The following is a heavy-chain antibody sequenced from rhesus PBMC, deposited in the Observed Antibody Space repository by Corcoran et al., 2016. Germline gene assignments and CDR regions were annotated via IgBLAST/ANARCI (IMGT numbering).Heavy chain of an antibody. D-gene: IGHD2-21*01. CDR2: IYGSGGTT. V-gene: IGHV4-143*01. Sequence: QVQLQESGPGLVKPSETLSLTCTVSGGSISDSYYWNWIRQPPGKGLGWMGRIYGSGGTTNSNPSLKSRVTISKDTSKNHFSLKLSSVTAADTAVYYCARFDGTGSGCYGNDAFDCWGQGLRVTVSS. CDR3: ARFDGTGSGCYGNDAFDC. J-gene: IGHJ3*01. CDR1: GGSISDSYY.